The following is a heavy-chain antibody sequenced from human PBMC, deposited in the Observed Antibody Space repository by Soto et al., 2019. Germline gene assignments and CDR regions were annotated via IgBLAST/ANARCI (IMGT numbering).Heavy chain of an antibody. CDR1: GFSFSKAW. V-gene: IGHV3-15*01. CDR2: IRNKTDGGTT. J-gene: IGHJ4*02. Sequence: PGGSLRLSCAAPGFSFSKAWMSWVRLTPGKSLEWVARIRNKTDGGTTDYPAPVRGRFTISRDDSRSTLYLQMNSLKTEDTAVYYCITDPYYDFWSGYHFDYWGQGTLVTVSS. D-gene: IGHD3-3*01. CDR3: ITDPYYDFWSGYHFDY.